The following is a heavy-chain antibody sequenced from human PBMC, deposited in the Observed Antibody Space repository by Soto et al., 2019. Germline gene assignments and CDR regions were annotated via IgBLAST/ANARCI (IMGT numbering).Heavy chain of an antibody. V-gene: IGHV4-34*01. Sequence: PSETLSLTCAVYGGSFSDHYWSWIRQTPGKGLEWIGEINHSGSTNYNPSFKSRVTISVDTSKNQFSLYLSSVTAADTAVYYCVRESTASGPNWFDTWGPGILVTVSS. CDR1: GGSFSDHY. CDR3: VRESTASGPNWFDT. D-gene: IGHD6-13*01. J-gene: IGHJ5*02. CDR2: INHSGST.